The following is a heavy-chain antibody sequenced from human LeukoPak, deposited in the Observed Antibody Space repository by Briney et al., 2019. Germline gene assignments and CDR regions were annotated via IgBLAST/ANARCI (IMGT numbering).Heavy chain of an antibody. CDR3: ARYYYDSSGSQGAFDI. V-gene: IGHV3-74*01. CDR1: GFTFSSYA. J-gene: IGHJ3*02. D-gene: IGHD3-22*01. CDR2: INSDGSTT. Sequence: GGSLRLSCAASGFTFSSYAMSWVRQAPGKGLVWVSRINSDGSTTTYADSVKGRFPISRDNARNTLYLQMNSLRAEDTAVYYCARYYYDSSGSQGAFDIWGQGTMVTVSS.